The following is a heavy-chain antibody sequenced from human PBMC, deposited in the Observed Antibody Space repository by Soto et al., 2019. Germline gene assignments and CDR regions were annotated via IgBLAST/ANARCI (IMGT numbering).Heavy chain of an antibody. CDR2: ISAYNGNT. Sequence: GAAVKVSCKASGYTFTSYGISWVRQAPGQGLEWMGWISAYNGNTNYAQKLQGRVTMTTDTSTSTAYMELRSLRSDDTAVYYCARDRRGSGYDYGDYWGQVTLVTASS. CDR1: GYTFTSYG. D-gene: IGHD5-12*01. CDR3: ARDRRGSGYDYGDY. J-gene: IGHJ4*02. V-gene: IGHV1-18*04.